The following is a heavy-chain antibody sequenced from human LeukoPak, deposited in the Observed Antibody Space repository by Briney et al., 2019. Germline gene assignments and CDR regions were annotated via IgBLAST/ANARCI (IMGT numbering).Heavy chain of an antibody. CDR1: GGSISSGGRY. CDR2: AFYGGPT. V-gene: IGHV4-39*01. J-gene: IGHJ6*02. Sequence: SETLSLTCTVSGGSISSGGRYWGWLRQSPGRGLEWIGCAFYGGPTHYNPSLAGRVTISGDTSRNQFSLKWNSLAAAAPALYFCARLGCNCWHYYFLLDVWGQGTT. D-gene: IGHD2-21*01. CDR3: ARLGCNCWHYYFLLDV.